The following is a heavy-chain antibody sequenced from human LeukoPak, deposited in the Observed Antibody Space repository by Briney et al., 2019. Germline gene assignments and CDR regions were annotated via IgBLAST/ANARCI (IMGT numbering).Heavy chain of an antibody. Sequence: SETLSLTCAVNGGSFSGYYWSWIRQPPGKGLEWIGEINHSGSTNYNPSLKSRVTISVDTSKNQFSLKLSSVTAADTAVYYCARGRNLGYSSSWYSFDYWGQGTLVTVSS. D-gene: IGHD6-13*01. V-gene: IGHV4-34*01. CDR2: INHSGST. CDR3: ARGRNLGYSSSWYSFDY. CDR1: GGSFSGYY. J-gene: IGHJ4*02.